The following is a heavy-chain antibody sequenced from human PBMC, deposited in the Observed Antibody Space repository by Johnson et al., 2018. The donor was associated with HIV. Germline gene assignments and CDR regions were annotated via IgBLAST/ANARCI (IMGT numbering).Heavy chain of an antibody. V-gene: IGHV3-30*04. Sequence: QVQLVESGGGWVQPGRSLRLSCTASGFTFSSYAMHWVRQAPGKGLEWVAVISYDGSNKYYADSVKGRFTISRDNSKNTLYLQMNSLRAEDTAVYYCARKGDAFDIWGQGTKVTVSA. CDR2: ISYDGSNK. CDR1: GFTFSSYA. CDR3: ARKGDAFDI. J-gene: IGHJ3*02.